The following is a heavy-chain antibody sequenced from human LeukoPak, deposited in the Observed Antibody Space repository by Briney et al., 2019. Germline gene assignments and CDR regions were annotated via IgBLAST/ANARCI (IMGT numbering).Heavy chain of an antibody. CDR2: IYYSGIT. CDR3: ARDDSSGPDY. J-gene: IGHJ4*02. V-gene: IGHV4-31*03. CDR1: GGSISSGGFF. D-gene: IGHD6-19*01. Sequence: SETLSLTCTVSGGSISSGGFFWGWIRQHPGKGLEWIGCIYYSGITYYNPSLKSRFTISVDTSKNQFSLKVTSVTAADTAVYYCARDDSSGPDYWGQGTLVTVSS.